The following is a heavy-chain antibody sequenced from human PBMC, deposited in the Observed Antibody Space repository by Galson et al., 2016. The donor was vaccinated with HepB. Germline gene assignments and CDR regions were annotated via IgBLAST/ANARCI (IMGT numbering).Heavy chain of an antibody. CDR3: AREGPGRDFSSFEY. CDR1: GFTFSACS. CDR2: ISNDGSDE. J-gene: IGHJ4*02. V-gene: IGHV3-30-3*01. D-gene: IGHD3-3*01. Sequence: SLRLSCAASGFTFSACSMSWVRQAPGKGLEWVAFISNDGSDEYYADSVKGRFTISRDNSKNTLYLQLNSLRAEDKDVFYCAREGPGRDFSSFEYWGQGTLVTCST.